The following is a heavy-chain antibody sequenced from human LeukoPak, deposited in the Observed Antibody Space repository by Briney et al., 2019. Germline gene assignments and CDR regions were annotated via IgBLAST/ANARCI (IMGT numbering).Heavy chain of an antibody. CDR3: ARRPVLLWFGEWYYFDY. CDR2: IYYSGST. CDR1: GGSISSYY. D-gene: IGHD3-10*01. Sequence: SETLSLTCTVSGGSISSYYWSWIRQPPGKGLEWIGYIYYSGSTNYNPSLKSRVTISVDTSKNQFSLKLSSVTAADTAVYYCARRPVLLWFGEWYYFDYWGQGTLVTVSS. V-gene: IGHV4-59*08. J-gene: IGHJ4*02.